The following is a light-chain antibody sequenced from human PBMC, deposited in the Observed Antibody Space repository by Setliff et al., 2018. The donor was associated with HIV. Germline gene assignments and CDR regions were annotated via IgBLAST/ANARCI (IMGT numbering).Light chain of an antibody. Sequence: QSVLTQPASVSGSPGQSITISCTGTSSDVGGFNYVCWYQQHPGKAPKLMMYDVSNRPSGVSNRFSGYKSGNTASLTISGLQAEDEADYYCQSYDSSLTGSQVFGGGTK. V-gene: IGLV2-14*03. CDR3: QSYDSSLTGSQV. J-gene: IGLJ2*01. CDR1: SSDVGGFNY. CDR2: DVS.